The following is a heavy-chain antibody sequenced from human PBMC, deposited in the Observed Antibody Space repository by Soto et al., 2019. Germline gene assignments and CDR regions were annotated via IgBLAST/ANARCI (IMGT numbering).Heavy chain of an antibody. CDR2: IWSDESSK. D-gene: IGHD3-10*01. V-gene: IGHV3-33*01. CDR3: VRGRYGSEIH. Sequence: GGSLRLSCAASGFSFSSYHMHWVRQAPGKGLEWVAVIWSDESSKFYADSVKGRFTISTHSSQNTLFLQMNSLRTEDTATYYCVRGRYGSEIHWGQGTKVTVS. CDR1: GFSFSSYH. J-gene: IGHJ4*02.